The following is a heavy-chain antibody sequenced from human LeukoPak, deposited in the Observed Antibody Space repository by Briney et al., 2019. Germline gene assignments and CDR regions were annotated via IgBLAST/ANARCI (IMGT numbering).Heavy chain of an antibody. D-gene: IGHD3-22*01. V-gene: IGHV3-23*01. Sequence: GGSLRLSCAASGFTFNRYGMTWVRQAPGKGLEWVSTISGSGGNSYYADSVKGRFTISRDSSKSTLYLRMSSLRAEDTAVYYCATDRHRQLYDTSDYYFPAMYDSWGQGTLVTVSS. CDR2: ISGSGGNS. J-gene: IGHJ4*02. CDR3: ATDRHRQLYDTSDYYFPAMYDS. CDR1: GFTFNRYG.